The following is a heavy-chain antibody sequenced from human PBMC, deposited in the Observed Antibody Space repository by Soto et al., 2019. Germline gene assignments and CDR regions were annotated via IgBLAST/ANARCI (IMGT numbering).Heavy chain of an antibody. D-gene: IGHD1-26*01. CDR1: GFTFSTYA. V-gene: IGHV3-30-3*01. Sequence: QVQLVESGGGVVQPGRSLRLSCAASGFTFSTYALHWVRQAPGRGLECVAVISYDGSNKYYADSVKGRFTISRDNSKNTLYLQMNSLKTEDTAVYYCARDFGVGSTTGTLDYWGQGTLVTVSS. CDR2: ISYDGSNK. J-gene: IGHJ4*02. CDR3: ARDFGVGSTTGTLDY.